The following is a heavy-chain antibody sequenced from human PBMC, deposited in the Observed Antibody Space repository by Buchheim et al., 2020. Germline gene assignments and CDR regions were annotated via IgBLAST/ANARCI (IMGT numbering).Heavy chain of an antibody. J-gene: IGHJ4*02. V-gene: IGHV3-15*07. CDR2: IKNKAGGATT. CDR1: DFSFSNAW. CDR3: TTDYFWRPFDY. Sequence: EVQLVESGGGLVQPGGSLRLSCAVSDFSFSNAWMNWVRQAPGTGLEWVGRIKNKAGGATTDYGAPVKGRFTISRDDSKNTLYLQMNSLKTEDTAVYYCTTDYFWRPFDYWGQGTL. D-gene: IGHD2/OR15-2a*01.